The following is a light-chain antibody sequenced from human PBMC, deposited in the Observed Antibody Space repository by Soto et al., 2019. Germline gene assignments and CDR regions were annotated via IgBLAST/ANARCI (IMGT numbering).Light chain of an antibody. J-gene: IGKJ1*01. Sequence: DIQMTQSPSALSASVGDRVTITCRASQSVGSYLNWYHQKPGKAPKLLIYAASRLESGVPPRFSGSGSGTDYTLTISGLQPGDFGTYYCQQSYSDFQTFGQGTKVDIK. V-gene: IGKV1-39*01. CDR2: AAS. CDR3: QQSYSDFQT. CDR1: QSVGSY.